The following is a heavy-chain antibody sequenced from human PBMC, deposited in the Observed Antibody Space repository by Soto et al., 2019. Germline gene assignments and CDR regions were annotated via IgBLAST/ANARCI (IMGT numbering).Heavy chain of an antibody. CDR1: GFTFSSYG. CDR2: ISYDGSNK. CDR3: AKDFRNYRYYYYYMDV. Sequence: GGSLRLSCAASGFTFSSYGMHWVRQAPGKGLEWVAVISYDGSNKYYADSVKGRFTISRDNSKNTLYLQMNSLRAEDTAVYYCAKDFRNYRYYYYYMDVRGKGTTVTVSS. D-gene: IGHD1-7*01. V-gene: IGHV3-30*18. J-gene: IGHJ6*03.